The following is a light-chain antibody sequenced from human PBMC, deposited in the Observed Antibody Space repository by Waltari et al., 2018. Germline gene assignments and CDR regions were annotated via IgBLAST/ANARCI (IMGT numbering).Light chain of an antibody. CDR1: SSNIGSNY. CDR2: RNT. J-gene: IGLJ3*02. CDR3: AAWDDSLSGV. Sequence: QSVLTQPPSASGTPGQRVTISCSGSSSNIGSNYVYWYQQLPGTAPKLLIHRNTRRPSGVPDRFSGSKSGTSASLAISGLRSEAEADYYCAAWDDSLSGVFGGGTKLTVL. V-gene: IGLV1-47*01.